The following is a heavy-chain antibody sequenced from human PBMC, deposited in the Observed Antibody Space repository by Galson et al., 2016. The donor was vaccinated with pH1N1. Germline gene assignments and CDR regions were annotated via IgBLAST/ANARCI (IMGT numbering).Heavy chain of an antibody. CDR1: GGSVSRGTYY. CDR3: TRDPTYSNSWYWYFDL. V-gene: IGHV4-61*01. D-gene: IGHD6-13*01. CDR2: VYYNGKT. J-gene: IGHJ2*01. Sequence: LTCSVSGGSVSRGTYYWSWLRQSPGKRLEWIGYVYYNGKTNYNPSLKSRVNMSIDRSKNQFSLTLRSVTAADTAVYFCTRDPTYSNSWYWYFDLWGRGTLVAVSS.